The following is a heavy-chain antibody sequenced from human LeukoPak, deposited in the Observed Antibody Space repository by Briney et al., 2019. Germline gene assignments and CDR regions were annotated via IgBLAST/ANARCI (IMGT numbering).Heavy chain of an antibody. CDR3: ARAIQLWARMDY. J-gene: IGHJ4*02. CDR2: ISYDGSNK. Sequence: GGSLRLSCAASGFTFSSYAMHWVRQAPGKGLEWVAVISYDGSNKYYADSVKGRFTISRDNSKNTLYLQMNSLRAEGTAVYYCARAIQLWARMDYWGQGTLVTVSS. D-gene: IGHD5-18*01. CDR1: GFTFSSYA. V-gene: IGHV3-30*04.